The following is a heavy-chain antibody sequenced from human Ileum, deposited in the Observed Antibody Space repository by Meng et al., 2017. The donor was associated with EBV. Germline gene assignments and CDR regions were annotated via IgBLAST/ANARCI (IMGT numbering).Heavy chain of an antibody. CDR1: GGTFSNYA. Sequence: QVQVVQSGAGVKNPGSSVKVSCKASGGTFSNYAISWVRQAPGQGLEWMGGIIPIFATPNYAQKFQDRITITADTSTTTAYMELSSLTSEDTAIYYCARWAGHCSSANCFPPLDYWGQGTLVTVSS. J-gene: IGHJ4*02. CDR3: ARWAGHCSSANCFPPLDY. D-gene: IGHD2-2*03. V-gene: IGHV1-69*06. CDR2: IIPIFATP.